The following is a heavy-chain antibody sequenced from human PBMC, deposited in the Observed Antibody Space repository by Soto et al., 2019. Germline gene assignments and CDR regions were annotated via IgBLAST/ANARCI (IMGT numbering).Heavy chain of an antibody. Sequence: PGGSLRLSCAASGFTFSSCAMHWVRQAPGKGLEWVAVISYDGSNEYYADSVKGRFTVSRDNSKNTLYLQVNSLRAEDTAVYYCARDKRDLRFLEWSYYFDYWGQGTLVTVSS. CDR2: ISYDGSNE. CDR3: ARDKRDLRFLEWSYYFDY. D-gene: IGHD3-3*01. V-gene: IGHV3-30-3*01. J-gene: IGHJ4*02. CDR1: GFTFSSCA.